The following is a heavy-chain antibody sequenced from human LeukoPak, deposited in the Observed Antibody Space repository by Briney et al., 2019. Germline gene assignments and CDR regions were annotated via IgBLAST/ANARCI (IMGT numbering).Heavy chain of an antibody. Sequence: GRSLRLSCAASGFTFSDHYMDWVRQAPGKGLEWVGRTRNKANSYTTEYAASVKGRFTISRDDSESSLYLQMNSLKTEDTAVYYCTRVYCTNAVCSDYWGQGTLVTVSS. CDR3: TRVYCTNAVCSDY. V-gene: IGHV3-72*01. D-gene: IGHD2-8*01. CDR2: TRNKANSYTT. CDR1: GFTFSDHY. J-gene: IGHJ4*02.